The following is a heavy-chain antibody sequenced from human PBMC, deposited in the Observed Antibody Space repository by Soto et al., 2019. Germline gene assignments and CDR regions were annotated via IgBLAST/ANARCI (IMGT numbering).Heavy chain of an antibody. D-gene: IGHD3-10*01. J-gene: IGHJ6*02. CDR1: GGSFSGYH. CDR3: AREDVIAYFYGMDV. CDR2: INHSGRT. Sequence: ETLYLTCAVYGGSFSGYHWGCIRQPPGKGLEWIVEINHSGRTNYNPSLKSRVTISIDTSKNQFSLKLSSVTAADTAVYYCAREDVIAYFYGMDVWGQGTTVTVSS. V-gene: IGHV4-34*01.